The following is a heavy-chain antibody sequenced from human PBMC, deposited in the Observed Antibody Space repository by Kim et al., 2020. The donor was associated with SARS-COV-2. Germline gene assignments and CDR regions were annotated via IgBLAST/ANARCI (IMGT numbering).Heavy chain of an antibody. V-gene: IGHV3-21*01. CDR1: GFTFSSYS. J-gene: IGHJ5*02. D-gene: IGHD2-15*01. Sequence: GGSLRLSCAASGFTFSSYSMNWVRQAPGKGLGWVSSISSSSSYIYYADSVKGRFTISRDNAKNSLYLQMNSLRAEDTAVYYCAPAGIFQKKNWFDPWGQGTLVTVSS. CDR3: APAGIFQKKNWFDP. CDR2: ISSSSSYI.